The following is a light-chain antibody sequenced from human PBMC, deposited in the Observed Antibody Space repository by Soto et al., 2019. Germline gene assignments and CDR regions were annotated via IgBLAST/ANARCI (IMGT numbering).Light chain of an antibody. CDR1: SSNIGAGYD. Sequence: QSVLTQPPSVSGAPGQRVTISCTGSSSNIGAGYDVHWYQQVQGTAPKLLIYGNSNRPSGVPDRFSGSKSGTSASLAITGLQAEDEADYYCKSYDSSLTGHVVFGGGTKLTVL. V-gene: IGLV1-40*01. CDR2: GNS. J-gene: IGLJ2*01. CDR3: KSYDSSLTGHVV.